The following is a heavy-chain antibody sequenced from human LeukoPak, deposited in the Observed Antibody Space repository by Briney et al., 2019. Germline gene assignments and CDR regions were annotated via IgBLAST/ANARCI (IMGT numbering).Heavy chain of an antibody. J-gene: IGHJ4*02. D-gene: IGHD6-19*01. Sequence: GGSLRLSCAASGFTFSSYSMNWVRQAPGKGLEWVSFISGSSSYIYYADSVKGRFTISRDNARTSLYLQMNSLRAEDTAVYYCARGGSGWYEGDYWGQGTLVTVSS. CDR3: ARGGSGWYEGDY. CDR2: ISGSSSYI. CDR1: GFTFSSYS. V-gene: IGHV3-21*01.